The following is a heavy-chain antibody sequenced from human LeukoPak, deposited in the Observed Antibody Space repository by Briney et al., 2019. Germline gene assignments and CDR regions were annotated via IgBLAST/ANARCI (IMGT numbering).Heavy chain of an antibody. CDR3: ARDHVKLTSSFHPFDAFDV. CDR2: INTNTGKP. J-gene: IGHJ3*01. Sequence: ASVKVSCKASGYTFTSYAMNWVRQAPGQGLEWMGWINTNTGKPTYAQGFTGRFVFSLDTSVSTAYLQISSLKAEDTAVYYCARDHVKLTSSFHPFDAFDVWGQGTLVTVSS. V-gene: IGHV7-4-1*02. D-gene: IGHD2-2*01. CDR1: GYTFTSYA.